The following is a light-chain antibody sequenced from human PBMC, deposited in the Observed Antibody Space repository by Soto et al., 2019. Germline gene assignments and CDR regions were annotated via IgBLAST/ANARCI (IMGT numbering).Light chain of an antibody. CDR3: LQLNSYLIT. V-gene: IGKV1-13*02. Sequence: AIQLTQSPSSLSASVGDRVTITCRASQGISSALAWYQQKPGKAPKLLIYGASSLESGVPSRFSGSGSGTDFTLTISSLQPEDFATYYCLQLNSYLITFGQGTRLEIK. J-gene: IGKJ5*01. CDR2: GAS. CDR1: QGISSA.